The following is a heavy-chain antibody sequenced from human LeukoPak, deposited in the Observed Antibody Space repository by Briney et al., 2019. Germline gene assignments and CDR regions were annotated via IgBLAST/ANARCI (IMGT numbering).Heavy chain of an antibody. Sequence: SQTLSLTCTVSGGSISSGGYYWSWLRQHPGKGLEWIGYIYYSGSTYYNPSLKSRVTISVDTSKNQFSLKLSSVTAADTAVYYCARVRARLGYCSSTSCYSGGNWFDPWGQGTLVTVSS. J-gene: IGHJ5*02. CDR3: ARVRARLGYCSSTSCYSGGNWFDP. CDR1: GGSISSGGYY. D-gene: IGHD2-2*02. V-gene: IGHV4-31*03. CDR2: IYYSGST.